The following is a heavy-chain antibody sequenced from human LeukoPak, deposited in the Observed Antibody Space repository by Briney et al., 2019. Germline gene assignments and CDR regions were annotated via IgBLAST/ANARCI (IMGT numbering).Heavy chain of an antibody. J-gene: IGHJ3*02. V-gene: IGHV4-39*01. Sequence: SETLSLTCTVSGGSISSSSYYWGWIRQPPGKGLEWIGSIYYSGSTYYNPSLKSRVTISVDTSKNQFSLKLSSVTAADTAVYYCARHRPRSRAGDRWNAFDIWGQGTMVTVSS. D-gene: IGHD7-27*01. CDR3: ARHRPRSRAGDRWNAFDI. CDR1: GGSISSSSYY. CDR2: IYYSGST.